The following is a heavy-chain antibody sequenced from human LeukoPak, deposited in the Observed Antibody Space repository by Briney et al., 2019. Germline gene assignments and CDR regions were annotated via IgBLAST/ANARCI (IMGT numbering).Heavy chain of an antibody. D-gene: IGHD3-9*01. CDR3: AASHRPYFDYLPWFDP. CDR2: ISGSGGST. V-gene: IGHV3-23*01. CDR1: GFTLSSYA. J-gene: IGHJ5*02. Sequence: PGGSLRLSCAASGFTLSSYAMSWVRQAPGKGLEWVSAISGSGGSTYYADSVKGRFTISRDNSKNTLYLQMNSLRAEDTAVYYCAASHRPYFDYLPWFDPWGQGTLVTVSS.